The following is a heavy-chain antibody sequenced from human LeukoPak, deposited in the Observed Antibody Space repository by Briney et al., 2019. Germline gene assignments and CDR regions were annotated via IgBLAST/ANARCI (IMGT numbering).Heavy chain of an antibody. Sequence: PGGSLRLSCAASGFTFSSYAMNWVRQTPGKGLEWVANIKKDGSEKYYVDSVRGRFTISRDNAKNSLYLQMNSLRAGDTAVYYCAADGYSSPFDHWGQGTPVTVSS. D-gene: IGHD5-24*01. CDR2: IKKDGSEK. CDR1: GFTFSSYA. CDR3: AADGYSSPFDH. V-gene: IGHV3-7*01. J-gene: IGHJ4*02.